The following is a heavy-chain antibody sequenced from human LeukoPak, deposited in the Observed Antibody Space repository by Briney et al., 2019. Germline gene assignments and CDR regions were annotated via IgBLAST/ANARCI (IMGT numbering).Heavy chain of an antibody. V-gene: IGHV3-23*01. Sequence: PGGSLRLSCAASGFTFSYYVMSWVRQAPGKGLEWVSGISGSGGSTYYADSVKGRFTISRDNSKNTMYLQINSLRAEDTAVYYCAQEQSSGWYVWGQGTLVTVSS. CDR3: AQEQSSGWYV. J-gene: IGHJ4*02. CDR2: ISGSGGST. CDR1: GFTFSYYV. D-gene: IGHD6-19*01.